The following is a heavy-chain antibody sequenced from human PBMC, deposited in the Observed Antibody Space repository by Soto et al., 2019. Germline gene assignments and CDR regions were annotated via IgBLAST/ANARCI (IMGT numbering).Heavy chain of an antibody. CDR3: ARGVATRPVFAFDI. Sequence: GPTLVNPTQTLTLPCSFSGFSLSTSGVGVGWIRQPPGKALEWLALIYWSGDEHYRPSLKTRLTITKDTSKNQVVLTMTNMDPVDTATXYCARGVATRPVFAFDIWGQGTMVTVSS. D-gene: IGHD6-6*01. J-gene: IGHJ3*02. V-gene: IGHV2-5*01. CDR2: IYWSGDE. CDR1: GFSLSTSGVG.